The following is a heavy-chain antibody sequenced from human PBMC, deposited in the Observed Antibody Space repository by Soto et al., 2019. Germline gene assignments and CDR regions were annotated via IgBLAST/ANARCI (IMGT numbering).Heavy chain of an antibody. CDR2: ISSSSTI. Sequence: GGSLRLSCAASGFTFSSYAMSWVRQAPGKGLEWVSYISSSSTIYYADSVKGRFTISRDNAKNSLYLQMNSLRDEDTAVYYCARDHYYYYYGMDVWGQGTTVTVSS. J-gene: IGHJ6*02. CDR1: GFTFSSYA. V-gene: IGHV3-48*02. CDR3: ARDHYYYYYGMDV.